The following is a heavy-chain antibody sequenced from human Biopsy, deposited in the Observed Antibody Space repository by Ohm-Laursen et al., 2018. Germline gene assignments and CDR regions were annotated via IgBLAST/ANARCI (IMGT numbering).Heavy chain of an antibody. D-gene: IGHD4-23*01. Sequence: TLSLTCTVSGGSVSSGGFYWSWIRQPPGKGLEWIGYIYSSGTTYYNPSLKSLVTISVDTSKNQFSLKLNSVTAADTAVYYCARRPYGGTRYWYFDLWGRGTLVTVSS. V-gene: IGHV4-31*01. CDR3: ARRPYGGTRYWYFDL. CDR1: GGSVSSGGFY. J-gene: IGHJ2*01. CDR2: IYSSGTT.